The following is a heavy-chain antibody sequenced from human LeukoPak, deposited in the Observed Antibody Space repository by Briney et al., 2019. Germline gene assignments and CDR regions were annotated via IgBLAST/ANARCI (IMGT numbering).Heavy chain of an antibody. J-gene: IGHJ6*02. CDR3: AKDRSGSGSYYRGYYYGMDV. Sequence: GGSLRLSCAASGFTFSSYEMNWVRQAPGKGLEWVSYISSSGSTIYYADSVKGRFTISRDNSKNSLYLQMNSLRTEDTALYYCAKDRSGSGSYYRGYYYGMDVWGQGTTVTVSS. D-gene: IGHD3-10*01. CDR2: ISSSGSTI. CDR1: GFTFSSYE. V-gene: IGHV3-48*03.